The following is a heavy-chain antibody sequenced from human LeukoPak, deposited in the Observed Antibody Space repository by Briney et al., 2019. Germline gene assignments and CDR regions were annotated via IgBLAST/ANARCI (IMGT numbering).Heavy chain of an antibody. Sequence: GGSLRLSCAASGFSFNTYAMSWVRQAPGKGLEWVSAISGGGGSTYYADSVKGRFTISRDNSKNTLYLQMNSLRAEDTAVYYCAKMDPTVIGWFDPWGQGTLVTVSS. CDR1: GFSFNTYA. D-gene: IGHD4-11*01. V-gene: IGHV3-23*01. J-gene: IGHJ5*02. CDR2: ISGGGGST. CDR3: AKMDPTVIGWFDP.